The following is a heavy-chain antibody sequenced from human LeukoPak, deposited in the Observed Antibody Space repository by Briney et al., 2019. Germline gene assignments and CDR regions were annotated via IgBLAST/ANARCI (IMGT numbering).Heavy chain of an antibody. Sequence: GGSLRLSCAASGFTFSSYAMHWVRQAPGKGLEWVAVISYDGSNKYYADSVKGRFTISRDNSKNTLYLQMNSLRAEDTAVYYCAVHPHGQQLALGYFDYWGQGTLVTVSS. CDR2: ISYDGSNK. CDR3: AVHPHGQQLALGYFDY. V-gene: IGHV3-30-3*01. D-gene: IGHD6-13*01. CDR1: GFTFSSYA. J-gene: IGHJ4*02.